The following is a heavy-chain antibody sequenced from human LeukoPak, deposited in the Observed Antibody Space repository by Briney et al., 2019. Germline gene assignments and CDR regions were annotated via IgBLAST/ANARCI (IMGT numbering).Heavy chain of an antibody. Sequence: SETLSLTCAVSGGSISSGGYSWSWLRQPPGKGLEWIGYIYHSGSTYYNPSLKSRVTISVDRSKNQFSLKLSSVTAADTAVYYCAREFTVAATHWFDPWGQGTLVTVSS. CDR1: GGSISSGGYS. D-gene: IGHD2-15*01. V-gene: IGHV4-30-2*01. J-gene: IGHJ5*02. CDR2: IYHSGST. CDR3: AREFTVAATHWFDP.